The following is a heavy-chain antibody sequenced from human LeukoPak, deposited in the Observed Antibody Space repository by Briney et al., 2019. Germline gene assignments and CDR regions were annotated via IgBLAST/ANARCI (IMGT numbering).Heavy chain of an antibody. V-gene: IGHV5-51*01. Sequence: GESLKISCKGSGYSFTSYWIGWVRQMPGKGLEWMGIIYPGDSDTRYSPSSQGQVTISADKSISTAYLQWSSLKASDTAMYYCARHGCSSTSCLSIDYWGQGTLVTVSS. CDR3: ARHGCSSTSCLSIDY. J-gene: IGHJ4*02. D-gene: IGHD2-2*01. CDR2: IYPGDSDT. CDR1: GYSFTSYW.